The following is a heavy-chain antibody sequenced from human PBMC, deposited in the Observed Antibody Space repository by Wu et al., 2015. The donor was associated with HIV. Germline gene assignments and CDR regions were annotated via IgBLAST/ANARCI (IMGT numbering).Heavy chain of an antibody. CDR2: IIPIDSTT. J-gene: IGHJ4*02. V-gene: IGHV1-69*18. D-gene: IGHD1-26*01. CDR3: TRDRTWDEDY. Sequence: QVQLVQSGAEVKKPGASLKVSCKASGGTFSSYAFSWVRQAPGQGLEWMGRIIPIDSTTNYAQKFQGRVTITADESTYTVYMQLRFLRSDDTAVYYCTRDRTWDEDYWGQGTQVTVSS. CDR1: GGTFSSYA.